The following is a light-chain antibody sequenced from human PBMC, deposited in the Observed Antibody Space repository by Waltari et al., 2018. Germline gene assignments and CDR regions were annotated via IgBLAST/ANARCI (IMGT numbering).Light chain of an antibody. CDR3: QQSYSAPPS. CDR1: QTISNN. Sequence: DIQMTQSPSSLSASLGDRGTITCRASQTISNNLNWYQHRPGKVPKLLIYAATFLQSGVPSRFSGSGSGTDFTLTIRSLQPEDFVFYFCQQSYSAPPSFGGGTKVDVK. J-gene: IGKJ4*01. CDR2: AAT. V-gene: IGKV1-39*01.